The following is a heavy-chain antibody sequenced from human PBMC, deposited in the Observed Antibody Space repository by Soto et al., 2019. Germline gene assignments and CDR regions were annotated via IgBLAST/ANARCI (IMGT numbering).Heavy chain of an antibody. CDR3: ARMTLVIRDFRDSEHFGSDV. D-gene: IGHD2-21*01. J-gene: IGHJ6*02. CDR2: ISHTGTT. Sequence: PSAPLSLPSLLSNYPLTITVSSGSIQQAPGKGGDWIGTISHTGTTSYSASLTSRASLSVDTSKNQVSLKLTSVTAADTAVYFCARMTLVIRDFRDSEHFGSDVWGHGNTGCVPS. CDR1: NYPLTITVS. V-gene: IGHV4-38-2*02.